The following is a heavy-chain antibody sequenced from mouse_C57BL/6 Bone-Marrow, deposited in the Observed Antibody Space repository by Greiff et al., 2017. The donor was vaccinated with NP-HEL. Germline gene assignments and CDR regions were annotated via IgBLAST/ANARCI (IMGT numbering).Heavy chain of an antibody. CDR1: GYTFTSYG. V-gene: IGHV1-81*01. Sequence: QVQLQQSGAELARPGASVKLSCKASGYTFTSYGISWVKQRTGQGLEWIGEIYPRSGNTYYNEKFKGKATLTADKSSSTAYMELRSLTSEDSAVYFCARRFYYYGSSYGFAYWGQGTLVTVSA. D-gene: IGHD1-1*01. CDR2: IYPRSGNT. J-gene: IGHJ3*01. CDR3: ARRFYYYGSSYGFAY.